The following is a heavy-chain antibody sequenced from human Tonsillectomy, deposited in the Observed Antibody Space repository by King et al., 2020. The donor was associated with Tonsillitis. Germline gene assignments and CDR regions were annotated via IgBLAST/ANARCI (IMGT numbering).Heavy chain of an antibody. D-gene: IGHD1-26*01. J-gene: IGHJ4*02. CDR1: GGSISSSSYF. CDR3: ARKDSGSYQYYFDY. V-gene: IGHV4-39*01. Sequence: LQLQESGPGLVKPSETLSLTCTVSGGSISSSSYFWGWIRQPPEQGLEWIGSMYYSGSTYYNPSLKSRVTISVDTSKNQFSLKLSSVTAADTAVYYCARKDSGSYQYYFDYWGQGTLVTVSS. CDR2: MYYSGST.